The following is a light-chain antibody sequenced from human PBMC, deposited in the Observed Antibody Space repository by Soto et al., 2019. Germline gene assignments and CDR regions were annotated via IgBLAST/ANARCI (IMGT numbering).Light chain of an antibody. CDR2: GAS. Sequence: EIVLTQSPGTLSSSPGEGVTLSCRASETIRSNYLAWSQKKPGQAPRLLIFGASTRATGIPDKFSGSGSGTDFTLTISSLEPEDFAEYYCQQYGSSPPDTFGPGT. CDR3: QQYGSSPPDT. CDR1: ETIRSNY. V-gene: IGKV3-20*01. J-gene: IGKJ3*01.